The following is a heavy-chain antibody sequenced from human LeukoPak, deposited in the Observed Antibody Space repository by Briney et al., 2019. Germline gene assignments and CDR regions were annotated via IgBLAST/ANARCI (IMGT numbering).Heavy chain of an antibody. CDR1: GFTFDDYG. V-gene: IGHV3-20*04. J-gene: IGHJ4*02. CDR3: ARGGVLYSGLYFDC. D-gene: IGHD5-12*01. Sequence: GGSLRLSCAASGFTFDDYGMSWVRQAPGKGLEWVSGINWNGGSTGYADSVKGRFTISRDNAKNSLYLQMNSLRAEDTALYYCARGGVLYSGLYFDCWGQGTLVTVSS. CDR2: INWNGGST.